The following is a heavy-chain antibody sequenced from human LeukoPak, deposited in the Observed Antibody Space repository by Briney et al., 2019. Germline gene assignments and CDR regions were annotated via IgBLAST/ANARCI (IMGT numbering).Heavy chain of an antibody. CDR3: ARTLRYWAGDAFDI. CDR2: IKQDGSEK. D-gene: IGHD3-9*01. Sequence: GGSLRLFCAASGFTFSSYAMSWVRQAPGKGLEWVANIKQDGSEKYYVDSVKGRFTISRDNAKNSLYLQMNSLRAEDTAVYYCARTLRYWAGDAFDIWGQGTMVTVSS. J-gene: IGHJ3*02. V-gene: IGHV3-7*01. CDR1: GFTFSSYA.